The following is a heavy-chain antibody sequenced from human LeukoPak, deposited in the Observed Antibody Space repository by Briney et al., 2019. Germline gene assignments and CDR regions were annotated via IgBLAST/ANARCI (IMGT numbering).Heavy chain of an antibody. Sequence: GGSLRLSCEASGFSFGVYWMSWVRQAPGKGLEWVARIKHDGSEKSYVDSVEGRFTISRDNTKNSLYLQMNSLRAEDTAVFYCARDQYDTWSRRGNFDSWGQGTLVTVSS. D-gene: IGHD3-3*01. CDR1: GFSFGVYW. CDR2: IKHDGSEK. CDR3: ARDQYDTWSRRGNFDS. J-gene: IGHJ4*02. V-gene: IGHV3-7*03.